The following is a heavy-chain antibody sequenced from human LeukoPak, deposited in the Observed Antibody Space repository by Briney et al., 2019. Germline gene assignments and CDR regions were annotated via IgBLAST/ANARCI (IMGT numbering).Heavy chain of an antibody. CDR2: IYYSGST. CDR3: ARVQFAYDFWSGYYIDY. V-gene: IGHV4-31*03. D-gene: IGHD3-3*01. J-gene: IGHJ4*02. CDR1: GGSISSGGYY. Sequence: PSETLSLTCTVSGGSISSGGYYWSWIRQHPGKGLEWIGYIYYSGSTYYNPSLKSRVTISVDTSKNQFSLKLSSVTAADTAVYYCARVQFAYDFWSGYYIDYWGQGTLVTVSP.